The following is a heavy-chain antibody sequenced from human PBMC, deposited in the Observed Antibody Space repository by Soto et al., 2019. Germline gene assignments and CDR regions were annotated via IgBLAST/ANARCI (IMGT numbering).Heavy chain of an antibody. J-gene: IGHJ6*02. Sequence: PSETLSLTCTVSGGSISSFYWSWIRQPPGKGLEWIGYIYYSGSTNYNPSLKSRVTISVDTSKNQFSLKLSSVTAADTAVYYCARAFMEYSSSHYYYYYYGMDVWGPGTTVTVSS. CDR2: IYYSGST. CDR1: GGSISSFY. D-gene: IGHD6-6*01. CDR3: ARAFMEYSSSHYYYYYYGMDV. V-gene: IGHV4-59*01.